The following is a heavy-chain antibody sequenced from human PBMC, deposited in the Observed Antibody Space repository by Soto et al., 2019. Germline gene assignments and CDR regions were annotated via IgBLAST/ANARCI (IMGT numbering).Heavy chain of an antibody. CDR2: MNVDTGGT. CDR3: ARDGNFALRGYSFGFDF. V-gene: IGHV1-8*01. J-gene: IGHJ4*02. CDR1: GYTFTSYD. Sequence: ASVKVSCKASGYTFTSYDINWVRQATGQGLEWMGRMNVDTGGTTYAHKFQGRVTMTRDTSIRTAYLEVSSVKSDDTAMYYCARDGNFALRGYSFGFDFWGQGTLVTVSS. D-gene: IGHD5-18*01.